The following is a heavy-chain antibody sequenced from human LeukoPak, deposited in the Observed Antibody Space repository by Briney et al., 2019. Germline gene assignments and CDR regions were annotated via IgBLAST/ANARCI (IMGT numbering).Heavy chain of an antibody. CDR1: GGTFSSYA. CDR2: IIPIFGTA. J-gene: IGHJ6*03. Sequence: SVKVSCKASGGTFSSYAISWVRQAPGQGLEWMGGIIPIFGTANYAQKFQGRVTITADESTSTAYMELSSLRSEDTAVYYCARDAIAAAGTSYYYMDVWAKGPRSPSP. CDR3: ARDAIAAAGTSYYYMDV. D-gene: IGHD6-13*01. V-gene: IGHV1-69*13.